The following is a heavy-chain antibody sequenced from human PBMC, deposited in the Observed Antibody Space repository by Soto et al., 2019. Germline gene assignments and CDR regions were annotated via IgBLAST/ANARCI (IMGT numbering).Heavy chain of an antibody. V-gene: IGHV1-46*01. CDR1: GYTFTRDQ. CDR2: IDPSGGKT. J-gene: IGHJ5*02. Sequence: ASVKVSCKASGYTFTRDQTHWVRQAPGQGLEWMGMIDPSGGKTNYAQKFQGRVTMTRDTSTSTVYMALSSLRSEDTAIYFCGRVMRSLLSITALDTWGQGTLVTVSS. CDR3: GRVMRSLLSITALDT. D-gene: IGHD3-10*01.